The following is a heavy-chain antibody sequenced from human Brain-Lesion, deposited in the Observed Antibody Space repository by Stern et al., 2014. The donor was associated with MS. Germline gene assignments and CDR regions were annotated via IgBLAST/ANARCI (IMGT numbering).Heavy chain of an antibody. J-gene: IGHJ4*02. CDR1: GGAVSSGDGY. CDR3: ARVTEFLRFFYPDY. V-gene: IGHV4-31*03. Sequence: VHLVESGPGLVKPSQTLSLTCTVSGGAVSSGDGYWSWIRQHPEKGLEWVGYISYSGNTYYNPSLESRVTISMDRSKNQFSLKLRSVTAADTAVYYCARVTEFLRFFYPDYWGQGIRVTVSS. CDR2: ISYSGNT. D-gene: IGHD3-3*01.